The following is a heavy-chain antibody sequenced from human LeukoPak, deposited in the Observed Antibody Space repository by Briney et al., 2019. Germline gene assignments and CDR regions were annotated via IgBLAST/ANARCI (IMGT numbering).Heavy chain of an antibody. Sequence: GASVKVSCKASGYTFTSYGISWVRQAPGQGLEWMGWISAYNGNTNYAQKLQGRVTMTTDTSTSTVYMELRSLRSDDTAVYYCARDITSLYYYGSGSYYNDYYYYYGMDVWGQGTTVTVSS. CDR3: ARDITSLYYYGSGSYYNDYYYYYGMDV. J-gene: IGHJ6*02. CDR2: ISAYNGNT. V-gene: IGHV1-18*01. CDR1: GYTFTSYG. D-gene: IGHD3-10*01.